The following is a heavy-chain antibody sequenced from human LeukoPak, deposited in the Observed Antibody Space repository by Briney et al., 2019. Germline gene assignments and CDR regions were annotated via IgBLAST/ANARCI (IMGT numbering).Heavy chain of an antibody. Sequence: SETLSLTCIVSGGSISNYYWNWIRQSPGKGLEWIGYIYYSGSTSYNPSLKSRVTISVDTSKNQFTLNLSSVTAADTGVYHCARLRSGYNVFDSWGQGTLVTVSS. CDR1: GGSISNYY. V-gene: IGHV4-59*01. J-gene: IGHJ4*02. CDR3: ARLRSGYNVFDS. CDR2: IYYSGST. D-gene: IGHD5-24*01.